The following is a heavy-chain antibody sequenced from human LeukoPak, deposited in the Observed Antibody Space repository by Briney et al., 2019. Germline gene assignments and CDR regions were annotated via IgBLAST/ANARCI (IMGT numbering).Heavy chain of an antibody. Sequence: SYALSLPCVRCGCRVCRNSNLWNLIRPAPSGGSEWLGRTYYWSQGYNHYAVSVKSRLTIDADTSKNQFSLQLPSVTPEDTAIYYCARDNGCDRGLDSWGQGTLVTVSS. V-gene: IGHV6-1*01. D-gene: IGHD5-24*01. CDR3: ARDNGCDRGLDS. J-gene: IGHJ4*02. CDR1: GCRVCRNSNL. CDR2: TYYWSQGYN.